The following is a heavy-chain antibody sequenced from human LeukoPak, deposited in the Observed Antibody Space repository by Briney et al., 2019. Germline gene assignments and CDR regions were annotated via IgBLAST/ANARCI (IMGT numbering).Heavy chain of an antibody. Sequence: ASVKVSCKASGYTFTGYYMHWVRQAPGQGREWMGWINPNSGGTKYAQKFQGRVTMTRDTSISTAYMELSRLRSDDTAVYYCARDYDFWSGYFDFDYWGQGTLVTVSS. CDR2: INPNSGGT. D-gene: IGHD3-3*01. J-gene: IGHJ4*02. V-gene: IGHV1-2*02. CDR3: ARDYDFWSGYFDFDY. CDR1: GYTFTGYY.